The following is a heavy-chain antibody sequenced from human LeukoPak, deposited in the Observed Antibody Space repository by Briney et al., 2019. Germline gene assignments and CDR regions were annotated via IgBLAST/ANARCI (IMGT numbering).Heavy chain of an antibody. J-gene: IGHJ4*02. D-gene: IGHD3-10*01. CDR2: IHYSGST. CDR3: ARDALPYYGSGTGS. V-gene: IGHV4-59*01. CDR1: GGSISSYY. Sequence: SETLSLTCTVSGGSISSYYWSWIRQPPGKGLEWIGYIHYSGSTNYNPSLKSRVTISVDTSKNQFSLKLSSVTAADTAVYYCARDALPYYGSGTGSWGQGTLVTVSS.